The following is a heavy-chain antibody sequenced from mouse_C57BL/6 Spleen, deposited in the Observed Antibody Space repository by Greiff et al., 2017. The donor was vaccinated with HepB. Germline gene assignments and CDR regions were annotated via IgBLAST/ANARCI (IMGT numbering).Heavy chain of an antibody. Sequence: VQLQQSGPELVKPGASVKISCKASGYAFSSSWMNWVKQRPGKGLEWIGRIYPGDGDTNYNGKFKGKATLTADKSSSTAYMQLSSLTSEDSAVYFCARKTGYYAMDYWGQGTSVTVSS. V-gene: IGHV1-82*01. CDR1: GYAFSSSW. J-gene: IGHJ4*01. CDR3: ARKTGYYAMDY. CDR2: IYPGDGDT.